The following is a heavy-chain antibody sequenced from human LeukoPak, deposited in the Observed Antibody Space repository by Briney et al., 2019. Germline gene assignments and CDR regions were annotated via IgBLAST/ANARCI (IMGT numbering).Heavy chain of an antibody. CDR3: AREMCGKWCMLPEGPYFDY. Sequence: QSGGSLRLSCAASGFTFSSYGMHWVRQAPGKGLEWVAVIWYDGSNKYYADSVKGRFTISRDNSKNTLYLQMNSLRAEDTAVYYCAREMCGKWCMLPEGPYFDYWGQGTLVTVSS. CDR2: IWYDGSNK. CDR1: GFTFSSYG. V-gene: IGHV3-33*01. J-gene: IGHJ4*02. D-gene: IGHD2-8*01.